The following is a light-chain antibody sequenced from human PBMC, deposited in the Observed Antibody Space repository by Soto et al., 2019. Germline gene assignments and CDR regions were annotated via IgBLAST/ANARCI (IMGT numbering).Light chain of an antibody. V-gene: IGKV3-20*01. CDR2: GAS. CDR3: QQYGSSQA. CDR1: QSVSSSY. Sequence: EIVLTQYPGTLSLSPGERATLSCRSSQSVSSSYLAWYQQKPGQAPRLLIYGASSRATGIPDRFSGSGSGTDFTLTISRLEPEDFAVYYCQQYGSSQAFGQGPKVEIK. J-gene: IGKJ1*01.